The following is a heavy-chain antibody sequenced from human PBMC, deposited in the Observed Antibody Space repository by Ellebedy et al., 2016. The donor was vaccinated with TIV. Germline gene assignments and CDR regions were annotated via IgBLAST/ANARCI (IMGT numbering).Heavy chain of an antibody. CDR3: AKDRTSGDGYWVFDQ. J-gene: IGHJ4*02. Sequence: PGGSLRLSCAASGFTFTTYAMHWVRQAPGKGLEWVSGIGTGGNTFYADSVRGRFTISRDNSKSMVHLQMNSLRPEDTAVYYCAKDRTSGDGYWVFDQWGQGTLVTVSS. CDR1: GFTFTTYA. V-gene: IGHV3-23*01. D-gene: IGHD5-18*01. CDR2: IGTGGNT.